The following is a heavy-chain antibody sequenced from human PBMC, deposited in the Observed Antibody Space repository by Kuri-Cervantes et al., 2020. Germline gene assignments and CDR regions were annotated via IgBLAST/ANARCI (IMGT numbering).Heavy chain of an antibody. V-gene: IGHV3-49*03. CDR2: IRSKPYGGTT. CDR1: GFTFGHYA. Sequence: GGSLRLSCTASGFTFGHYAMSWFRQAPGKRLEWVGFIRSKPYGGTTEYAASVKGRFTISRDDSKSIAYLQMNSLKTDDTAVYYCTRDLRSGTYYDSSGYFLDWGQGTLVTVSS. D-gene: IGHD3-22*01. J-gene: IGHJ4*02. CDR3: TRDLRSGTYYDSSGYFLD.